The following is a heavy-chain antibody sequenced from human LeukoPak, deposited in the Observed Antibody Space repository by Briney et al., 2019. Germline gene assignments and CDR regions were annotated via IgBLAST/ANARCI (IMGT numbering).Heavy chain of an antibody. CDR3: ARAPSGVVARSPDY. D-gene: IGHD5-12*01. J-gene: IGHJ4*02. CDR1: GFTFSGFW. V-gene: IGHV3-7*01. Sequence: GGSPRLSCAVSGFTFSGFWMSWSRQAPGKGLEWVASINSDGSEGYYADVVKGRFTISRDNAKNTLYLQMNSLRAEDTAVYYCARAPSGVVARSPDYWGQGTLVTVSS. CDR2: INSDGSEG.